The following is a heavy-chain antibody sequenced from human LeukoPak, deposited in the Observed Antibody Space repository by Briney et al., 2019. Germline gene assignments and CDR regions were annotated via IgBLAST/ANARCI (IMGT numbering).Heavy chain of an antibody. V-gene: IGHV3-30*18. CDR1: GFTFSSYG. Sequence: SGRSLRLSCAASGFTFSSYGMDWVRQAPGKGLEWVAVISYDGSNKYYADSVNGRLIISRDKSKNTLYLQMNGLRAEDTAVYYCAKGWQWLSSFWGQGTLVTVSS. D-gene: IGHD6-19*01. J-gene: IGHJ4*02. CDR3: AKGWQWLSSF. CDR2: ISYDGSNK.